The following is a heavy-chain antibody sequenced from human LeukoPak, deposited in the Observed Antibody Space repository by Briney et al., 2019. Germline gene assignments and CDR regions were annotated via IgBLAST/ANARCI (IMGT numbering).Heavy chain of an antibody. D-gene: IGHD4-23*01. V-gene: IGHV4-34*01. CDR3: AQGSKRWFPPYYYYMDV. CDR1: GGSFSGYY. CDR2: INHSGST. J-gene: IGHJ6*03. Sequence: SETLSLTCAVYGGSFSGYYWSWIRQPPGKGLEWIGEINHSGSTNYNPSLKGRVTISVDTSKNQFSLKLSSVTAADTAVYYCAQGSKRWFPPYYYYMDVWGKGPTVTVSS.